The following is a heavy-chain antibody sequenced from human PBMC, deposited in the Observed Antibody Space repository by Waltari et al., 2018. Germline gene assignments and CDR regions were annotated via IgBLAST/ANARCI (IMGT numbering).Heavy chain of an antibody. J-gene: IGHJ4*02. Sequence: QVQLVQSGAEVKKPGASVKVSCKASGYTFTSYDINWVRQATGQGLEWMGWTNPNSGGTNYEQKFQGRVTMTRDTSISTAYMELSRLRSDDTAVYYCARERIVATTAIDYWGQGTLVTVSS. V-gene: IGHV1-2*02. CDR2: TNPNSGGT. CDR3: ARERIVATTAIDY. CDR1: GYTFTSYD. D-gene: IGHD5-12*01.